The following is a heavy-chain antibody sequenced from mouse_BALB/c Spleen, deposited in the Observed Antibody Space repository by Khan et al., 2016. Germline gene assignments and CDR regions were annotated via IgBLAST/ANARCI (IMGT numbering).Heavy chain of an antibody. J-gene: IGHJ3*01. CDR1: GFSLTSYG. V-gene: IGHV2-3*01. CDR2: IWGDGST. CDR3: AKTGVEYFPAWFAY. D-gene: IGHD1-1*02. Sequence: QVQLMESGPGLVAPSQSLSITCTVSGFSLTSYGVSWVRQPPGKGLEWLGIIWGDGSTNYHSALISRLSISKANSTSQVFLKLNSLQTDDTATYDCAKTGVEYFPAWFAYWGQGTLVTVSA.